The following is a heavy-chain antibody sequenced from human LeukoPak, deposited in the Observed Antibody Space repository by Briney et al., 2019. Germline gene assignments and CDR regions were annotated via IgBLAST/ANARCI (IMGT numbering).Heavy chain of an antibody. V-gene: IGHV4-30-2*01. CDR3: AREWRGFITIFGVVTGILDY. D-gene: IGHD3-3*01. Sequence: SETLSLTCAVSGGSISSGGYSWSWIRQPPGKGLEWIGYIYHSGSTYYNPSLKSRVTISVDRSKNQFSLKLSSVTAADTAVYYCAREWRGFITIFGVVTGILDYWGQGTLVTVSS. CDR1: GGSISSGGYS. J-gene: IGHJ4*02. CDR2: IYHSGST.